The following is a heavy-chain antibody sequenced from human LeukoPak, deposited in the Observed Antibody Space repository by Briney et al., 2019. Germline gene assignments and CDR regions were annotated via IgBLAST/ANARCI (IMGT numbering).Heavy chain of an antibody. CDR3: ARALFSLGNYYYYYGMDV. CDR2: IKSKTDGGTT. D-gene: IGHD7-27*01. J-gene: IGHJ6*02. Sequence: GGSLRLSCAASGFTFSNAWMSWVRQAPGKGLEWVGRIKSKTDGGTTDYAAPVKGRFTISRDDSKNTLYLQMNSLKTEDTAVYYCARALFSLGNYYYYYGMDVWGQGTTVTVSS. CDR1: GFTFSNAW. V-gene: IGHV3-15*01.